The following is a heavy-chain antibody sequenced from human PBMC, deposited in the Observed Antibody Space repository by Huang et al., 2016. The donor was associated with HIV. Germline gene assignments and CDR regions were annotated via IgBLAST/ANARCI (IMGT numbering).Heavy chain of an antibody. Sequence: QVHLVQSGPEVKKPGASVKVYCKASGYNFTSRGLHWVRQAPGQRLEWMGYINPGKGNTKDSPKFQDRVTLTRDISANTAYMQLSRLTSEDTAVYYCASGQRMRESDIVATIPVSWGQGALVTVSS. CDR1: GYNFTSRG. V-gene: IGHV1-3*01. CDR2: INPGKGNT. J-gene: IGHJ5*02. CDR3: ASGQRMRESDIVATIPVS. D-gene: IGHD5-12*01.